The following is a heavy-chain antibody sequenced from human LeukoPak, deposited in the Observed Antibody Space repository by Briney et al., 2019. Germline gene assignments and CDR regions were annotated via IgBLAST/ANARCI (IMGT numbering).Heavy chain of an antibody. J-gene: IGHJ4*02. V-gene: IGHV3-23*01. CDR1: GFSFSRHA. Sequence: PGGSLRLSCAASGFSFSRHAMSWARQAPGKGLEWVSAISGSAYSTYYADSVKGRFTISRDNSKNTLYLQMNSLRAEDTAIYYCAKETVAAPPIDYWGQGTLVTVSS. CDR3: AKETVAAPPIDY. D-gene: IGHD6-19*01. CDR2: ISGSAYST.